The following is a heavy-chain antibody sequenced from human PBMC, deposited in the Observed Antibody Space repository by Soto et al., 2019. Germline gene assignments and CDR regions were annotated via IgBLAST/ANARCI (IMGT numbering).Heavy chain of an antibody. J-gene: IGHJ4*02. Sequence: SETLSLTCTVSGGSISSYYWIWIRQPPGKRLEWIGEINHSVSTNYNPSLKSRVTISVDTSKNQFSLKLGSVTAADTAVYYCARERYDYGSGSTDYWGQGTLVTVSS. CDR2: INHSVST. D-gene: IGHD3-10*01. V-gene: IGHV4-34*01. CDR3: ARERYDYGSGSTDY. CDR1: GGSISSYY.